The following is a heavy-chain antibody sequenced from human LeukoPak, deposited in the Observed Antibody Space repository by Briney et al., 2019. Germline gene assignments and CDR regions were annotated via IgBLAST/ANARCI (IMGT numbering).Heavy chain of an antibody. CDR2: IKQDGSEK. Sequence: GGSLRLSCAASGFTFSSYWMSWVRQAPGKGLEWVANIKQDGSEKYYVDSVKGRFTISRDNAMNSLYLQMNSLRAEDTAVYYCARTYSYGYIYYFDYWGQGTLVTVSS. CDR1: GFTFSSYW. J-gene: IGHJ4*02. D-gene: IGHD5-18*01. CDR3: ARTYSYGYIYYFDY. V-gene: IGHV3-7*01.